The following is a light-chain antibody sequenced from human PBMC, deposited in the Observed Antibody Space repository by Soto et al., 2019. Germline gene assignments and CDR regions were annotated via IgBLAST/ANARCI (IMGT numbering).Light chain of an antibody. CDR1: SSNIGAGYA. CDR3: HSYDSSLSGSV. CDR2: GNS. Sequence: QSVLTQPPSVSGAPGQRVTISCTVSSSNIGAGYAVHWYQQLPGTAPKLLIYGNSNRPSGVPDRFSGSKSGTSASLAITGLQAEDEADYYCHSYDSSLSGSVFGGGTKLTVL. J-gene: IGLJ3*02. V-gene: IGLV1-40*01.